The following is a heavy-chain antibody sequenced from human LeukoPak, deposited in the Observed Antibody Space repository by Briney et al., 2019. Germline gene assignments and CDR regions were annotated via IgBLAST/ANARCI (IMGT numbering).Heavy chain of an antibody. D-gene: IGHD3-22*01. Sequence: GESLKISCKGSGYSFNSYWIGWVRQMPGKGLEWVGLIYPGEFDIRYSPSFQGQVTISADKSISTAYLQWKSLKASDTAMYYCARHAFHNDNSDYYFAHWGQGTLVTVSS. V-gene: IGHV5-51*01. CDR3: ARHAFHNDNSDYYFAH. CDR1: GYSFNSYW. CDR2: IYPGEFDI. J-gene: IGHJ4*02.